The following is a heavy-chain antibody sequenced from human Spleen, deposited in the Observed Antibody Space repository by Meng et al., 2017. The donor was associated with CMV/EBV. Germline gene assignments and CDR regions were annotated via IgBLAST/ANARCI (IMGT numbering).Heavy chain of an antibody. V-gene: IGHV3-48*03. CDR3: ARGTGEYYYGLDV. CDR1: GFTLSVFE. J-gene: IGHJ6*02. D-gene: IGHD7-27*01. CDR2: IDSRGRS. Sequence: GGSLRLSCAASGFTLSVFEINWVRQAPGKGLEWLSYIDSRGRSYYGNSVKGRFTISRDNARNSVYLQMNSLRVDDTAVYYCARGTGEYYYGLDVWGQGTTVTVSS.